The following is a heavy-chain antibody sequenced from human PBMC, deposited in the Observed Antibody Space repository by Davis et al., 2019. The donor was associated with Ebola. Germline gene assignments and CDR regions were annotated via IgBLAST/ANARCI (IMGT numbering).Heavy chain of an antibody. V-gene: IGHV5-51*01. CDR1: GFTFGDYA. CDR2: IYPGDSDT. J-gene: IGHJ4*02. CDR3: ARPGGTTPL. Sequence: GGSLRLSCTASGFTFGDYAMSWVRQMPGKGLEWMGIIYPGDSDTRYSPSFQGQVTISADKSISTAYLQWSSLKASDTAMYYCARPGGTTPLWGQGTLVTVSS. D-gene: IGHD1-7*01.